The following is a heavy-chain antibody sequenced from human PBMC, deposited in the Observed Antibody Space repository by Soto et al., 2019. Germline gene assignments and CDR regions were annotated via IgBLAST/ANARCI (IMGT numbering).Heavy chain of an antibody. D-gene: IGHD2-2*02. J-gene: IGHJ6*02. Sequence: TGGSLRLSCAASGFTFSAYWMNWVLETPGKGLEWVANIKQGGSKKYYVDPVKGRFTISKDNTKSSLYLQMNSLRAEDTAVYYCARDNQVLYGYYYGMDVWGQGTTVTVSS. CDR1: GFTFSAYW. V-gene: IGHV3-7*01. CDR2: IKQGGSKK. CDR3: ARDNQVLYGYYYGMDV.